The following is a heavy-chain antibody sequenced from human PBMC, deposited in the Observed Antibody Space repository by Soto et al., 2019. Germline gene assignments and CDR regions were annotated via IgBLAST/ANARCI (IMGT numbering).Heavy chain of an antibody. CDR2: IGTSGDT. V-gene: IGHV3-23*01. D-gene: IGHD1-1*01. Sequence: VQLLESGGGLVQPGGSLRLSCEASGFTFSSSAMTWVRQAPGLGLEWVSSIGTSGDTYYADSVEGRFSISRDNSKNTLFLQMSSLRAEDTAVYKCAKGGLSTTGLDYWGQGALVTVSS. J-gene: IGHJ4*02. CDR3: AKGGLSTTGLDY. CDR1: GFTFSSSA.